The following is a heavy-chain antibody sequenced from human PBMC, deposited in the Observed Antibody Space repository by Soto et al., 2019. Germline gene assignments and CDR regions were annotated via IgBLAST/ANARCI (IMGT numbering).Heavy chain of an antibody. D-gene: IGHD6-19*01. J-gene: IGHJ6*02. Sequence: TGGSLRLSCAASGFTFSSYAMGWVRQAPGEGLEWVSAISGSGGSTYYTDSVKGRFTISRDNSKNTLYLQMNSLRAEDTAVYYCAKWQWLAGGYYYYYYGMDVWGQGTTVTVAS. CDR3: AKWQWLAGGYYYYYYGMDV. CDR1: GFTFSSYA. CDR2: ISGSGGST. V-gene: IGHV3-23*01.